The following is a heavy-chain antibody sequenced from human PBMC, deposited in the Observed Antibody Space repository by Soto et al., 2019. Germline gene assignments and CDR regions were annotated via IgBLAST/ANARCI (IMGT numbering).Heavy chain of an antibody. CDR1: GFTFSSYA. CDR2: ISGSGGST. CDR3: AKDRYSNYYDSSGPFDY. D-gene: IGHD3-22*01. Sequence: GGSLRLSCAASGFTFSSYAMSWVRQAPGKGLEWVSAISGSGGSTYYADSVKGRFTISRDNSKNTLYLQMNSLRAEDTAVYYCAKDRYSNYYDSSGPFDYWGQGTLVTVSS. J-gene: IGHJ4*02. V-gene: IGHV3-23*01.